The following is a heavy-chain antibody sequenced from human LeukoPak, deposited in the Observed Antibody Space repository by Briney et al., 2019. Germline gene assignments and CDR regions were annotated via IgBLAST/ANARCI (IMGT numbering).Heavy chain of an antibody. CDR1: GFTFSSYE. CDR3: ARDHFIMITFGGVYDY. Sequence: PGGSLRLSCAASGFTFSSYEMNWVRQAPGKGLEWVSYISSSGSTIYYADSVKGRFTISRDNAKNSLYLQMNSLRAEDTAVYYCARDHFIMITFGGVYDYWGQGTLVTVSS. D-gene: IGHD3-16*01. V-gene: IGHV3-48*03. J-gene: IGHJ4*02. CDR2: ISSSGSTI.